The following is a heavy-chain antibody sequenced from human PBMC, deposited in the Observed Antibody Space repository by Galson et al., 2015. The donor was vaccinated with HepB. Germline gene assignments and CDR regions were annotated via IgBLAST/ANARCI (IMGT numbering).Heavy chain of an antibody. Sequence: SLRLSCAASGFTFSSFGMHWVRQAPGKGLEWVAVISYDGSKKYHADAVRGRFTISRDKSKSTLYLQMNSLRVEDTAVYYCARGATRGYSYGPTSYYGMDVWGQGTTVTVSS. J-gene: IGHJ6*02. CDR1: GFTFSSFG. CDR2: ISYDGSKK. V-gene: IGHV3-30*03. D-gene: IGHD5-18*01. CDR3: ARGATRGYSYGPTSYYGMDV.